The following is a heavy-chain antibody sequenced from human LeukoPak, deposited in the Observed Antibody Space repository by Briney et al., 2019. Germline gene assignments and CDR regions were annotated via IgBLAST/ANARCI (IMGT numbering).Heavy chain of an antibody. D-gene: IGHD2-21*01. CDR3: ARGIPYSDY. Sequence: SQTLSLTCAISGDSVSSNSAAWDWIRLSPSRGLEWLGRTYYRSNWYTDYAVSVKTRITINPDASKNQFSLQLNSVTPEDTAVYYCARGIPYSDYWGQGTLVTVSS. V-gene: IGHV6-1*01. CDR2: TYYRSNWYT. CDR1: GDSVSSNSAA. J-gene: IGHJ4*02.